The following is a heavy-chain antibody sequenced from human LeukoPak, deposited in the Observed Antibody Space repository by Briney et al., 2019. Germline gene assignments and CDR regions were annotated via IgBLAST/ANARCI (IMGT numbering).Heavy chain of an antibody. CDR1: GYTFTSYY. CDR3: VITMIVVAGSDY. V-gene: IGHV1-46*03. D-gene: IGHD3-22*01. Sequence: ASVKVSCKASGYTFTSYYMHWMRQAPGQGLEWMGIINPSGGSTSYAQKFQGRVTMTRDTSTSTVYMELSSLRSEDTAVYYCVITMIVVAGSDYWGQGTLVTVSS. CDR2: INPSGGST. J-gene: IGHJ4*02.